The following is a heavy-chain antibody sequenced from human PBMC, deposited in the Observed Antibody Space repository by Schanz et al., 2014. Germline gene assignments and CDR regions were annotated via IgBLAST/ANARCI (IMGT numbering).Heavy chain of an antibody. J-gene: IGHJ3*01. D-gene: IGHD5-12*01. Sequence: EVQLVESGGGLIQPGGSLRLSCAVSGFSVSTNYMSWARQAPGRGLEWVSTIYINAGSTRYADSVKGRFIISRDSSKNTLFLQMNSLRAEDTAVYFCARDGGRDGYNLAFDVWGQGTLVTVSS. V-gene: IGHV3-53*01. CDR2: IYINAGST. CDR1: GFSVSTNY. CDR3: ARDGGRDGYNLAFDV.